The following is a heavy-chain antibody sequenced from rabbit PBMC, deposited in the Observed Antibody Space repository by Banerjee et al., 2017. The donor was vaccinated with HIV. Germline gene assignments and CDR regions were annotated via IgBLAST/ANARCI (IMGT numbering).Heavy chain of an antibody. D-gene: IGHD6-1*01. CDR2: IYVAFGTST. J-gene: IGHJ4*01. CDR1: GFSFISSYY. Sequence: QSLEESGGDLVKPGASLTLTCTASGFSFISSYYMCWVRQAPGKGLEWIACIYVAFGTSTWYASWVNGRFTISKTSSTTVTLQLNSLTAADTATYFCARGWAGAGYGLDLWGPGTLVTVS. V-gene: IGHV1S40*01. CDR3: ARGWAGAGYGLDL.